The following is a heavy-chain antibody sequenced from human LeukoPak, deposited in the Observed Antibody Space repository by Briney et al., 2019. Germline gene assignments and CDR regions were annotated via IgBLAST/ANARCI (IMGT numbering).Heavy chain of an antibody. CDR3: ARDSKQWLNYYYYGMDV. D-gene: IGHD6-19*01. CDR2: IYHSGST. J-gene: IGHJ6*04. V-gene: IGHV4-4*02. CDR1: GGSISSSNW. Sequence: PSETLSLTCAVSGGSISSSNWSSWVRQPPGKGLEWIGEIYHSGSTNYNPSLKSRVTISVDKSKNQFSLKLSSVTAADTAVYYCARDSKQWLNYYYYGMDVWGKGTTVTVSS.